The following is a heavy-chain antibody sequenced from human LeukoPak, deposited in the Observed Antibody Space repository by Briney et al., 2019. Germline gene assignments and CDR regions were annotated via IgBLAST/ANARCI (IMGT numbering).Heavy chain of an antibody. CDR3: ARAIPGGSGTFDY. CDR2: IYRNGNT. D-gene: IGHD3-10*01. CDR1: DGSITSDS. V-gene: IGHV4-59*01. Sequence: SETLSLTCTVSDGSITSDSWSWIRQPPGKGLEWIGYIYRNGNTNYKPSLKSRVTMSVDTSKNHFSLKLTSVTAADTAVYYCARAIPGGSGTFDYWGQGTLVTVSS. J-gene: IGHJ4*02.